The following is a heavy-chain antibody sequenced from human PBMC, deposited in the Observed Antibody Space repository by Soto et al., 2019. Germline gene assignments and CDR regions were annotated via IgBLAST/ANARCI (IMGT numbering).Heavy chain of an antibody. CDR3: ARGGAWDTAMGPWIDY. V-gene: IGHV3-48*03. CDR1: GFTFSSYE. J-gene: IGHJ4*02. CDR2: ISSSGSTI. Sequence: PGGSLRLSCAASGFTFSSYEMNWVRQAPGKGLEWVSYISSSGSTIYYADSVKGRFTISRDNAKNSLYLQMNSLRAEDTAVYYCARGGAWDTAMGPWIDYWGQGTLVTVSS. D-gene: IGHD5-18*01.